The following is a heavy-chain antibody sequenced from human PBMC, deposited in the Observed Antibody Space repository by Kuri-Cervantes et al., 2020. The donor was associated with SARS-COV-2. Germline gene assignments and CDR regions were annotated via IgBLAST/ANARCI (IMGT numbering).Heavy chain of an antibody. J-gene: IGHJ4*02. CDR1: GFTFSSYG. V-gene: IGHV3-30*02. Sequence: GGSLRLSCAASGFTFSSYGMHWVRQAPGKGLEWVAFIRYDGSSKYYADSVKGRFTISRDNSKNTLYLQMNSLRAEDTAVYYCAKDLGGSGWHPVDYWGQGTLVTVSS. CDR2: IRYDGSSK. D-gene: IGHD6-19*01. CDR3: AKDLGGSGWHPVDY.